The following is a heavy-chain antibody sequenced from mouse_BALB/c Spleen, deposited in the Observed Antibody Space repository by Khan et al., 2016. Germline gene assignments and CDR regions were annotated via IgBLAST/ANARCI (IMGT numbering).Heavy chain of an antibody. CDR2: ISNLAYSI. CDR3: DMDHYGSIYWYFYV. J-gene: IGHJ1*01. Sequence: EVELVESGGGLVQPGGSRKLSCAASGFTFSDYGMAWVRQAPGKGPEWVAFISNLAYSIYYADTVTGRFTISRENATNTLYLEMSSLRSEATAMYYCDMDHYGSIYWYFYVCGAGTTVTVSS. D-gene: IGHD1-1*02. V-gene: IGHV5-15*02. CDR1: GFTFSDYG.